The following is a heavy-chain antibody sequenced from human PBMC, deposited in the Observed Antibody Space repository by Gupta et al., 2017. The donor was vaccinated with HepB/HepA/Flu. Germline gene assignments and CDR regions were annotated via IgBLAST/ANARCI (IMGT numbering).Heavy chain of an antibody. CDR2: IKLDGSET. J-gene: IGHJ4*02. Sequence: DVQLVESGGGLVQLGGSLRLYCVGSGFTFSGHWMSWVRQAPGKGLEWVANIKLDGSETNYVDSVKGRFTISRDNAKSSLYLQMNNLRAEDTATYYCARGFSHGFWGQGTLVTVSS. V-gene: IGHV3-7*01. CDR1: GFTFSGHW. D-gene: IGHD5-18*01. CDR3: ARGFSHGF.